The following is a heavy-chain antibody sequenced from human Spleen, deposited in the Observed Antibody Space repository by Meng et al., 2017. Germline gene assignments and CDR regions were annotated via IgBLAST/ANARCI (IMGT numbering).Heavy chain of an antibody. J-gene: IGHJ3*02. CDR3: AKGFYSSSDYYRYPFDI. Sequence: GGSLRLFCAASWFPFSNYAMSWVRQAPGKGLEWVSVITSGGCTTYYADSVKGRFTIARDNSKNTLYVHLNSLRAEDTAVYYCAKGFYSSSDYYRYPFDIWGQGTMVTVSS. D-gene: IGHD3-22*01. CDR1: WFPFSNYA. V-gene: IGHV3-23*01. CDR2: ITSGGCTT.